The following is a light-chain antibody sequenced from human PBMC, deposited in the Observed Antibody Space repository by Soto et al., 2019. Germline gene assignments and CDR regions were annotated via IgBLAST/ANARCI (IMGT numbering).Light chain of an antibody. V-gene: IGLV2-14*01. CDR3: SSYTGSNTLCV. J-gene: IGLJ1*01. CDR1: SRDVGGYNY. Sequence: QSALTQPASVSGSPGQSIIISCAGTSRDVGGYNYVSWYQQHPGKAPKLMIYEVSNRPSGVSNRFSGSKSGNTASLTISGLQTEDDADYYCSSYTGSNTLCVFGTGTKLTVL. CDR2: EVS.